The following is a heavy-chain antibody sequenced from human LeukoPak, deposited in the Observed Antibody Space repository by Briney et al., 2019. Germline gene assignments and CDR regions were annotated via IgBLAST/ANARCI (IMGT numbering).Heavy chain of an antibody. CDR1: GYTFTGYY. CDR2: INPNSGGT. D-gene: IGHD4-23*01. V-gene: IGHV1-2*02. Sequence: AASVKVSCKASGYTFTGYYMHWVRQAPGQGLEWIGWINPNSGGTNYAQKFQGRVTMTRDTSISTAYMELSRLRSDDTAVYYCARDRDDYGGNPDYWGQGTLVTVSS. J-gene: IGHJ4*02. CDR3: ARDRDDYGGNPDY.